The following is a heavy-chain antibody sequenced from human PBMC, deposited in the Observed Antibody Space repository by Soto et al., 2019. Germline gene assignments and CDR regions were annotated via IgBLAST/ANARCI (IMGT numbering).Heavy chain of an antibody. V-gene: IGHV3-48*02. CDR1: GFTFRSCS. D-gene: IGHD6-13*01. J-gene: IGHJ5*02. Sequence: GGSLRLSCAASGFTFRSCSMNWVRQAPGKGLEWVSCIGISGAGIYYADSVKGRFTISRDDSKNSLYLQMNSLRDEDTSVYYCARDNGIAASFDPWGQGTLVTVSS. CDR3: ARDNGIAASFDP. CDR2: IGISGAGI.